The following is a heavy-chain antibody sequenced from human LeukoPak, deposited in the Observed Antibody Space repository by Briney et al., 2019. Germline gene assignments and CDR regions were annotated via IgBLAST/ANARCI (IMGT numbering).Heavy chain of an antibody. Sequence: ASVKVSCKASGYTFTGYYMHWVRQAPGQGLEWMGWINPNSGGTNYAQKFQGRVTMTEDTSTDTAYMELSSLRSEDTAVYYCATLAGTPYYYYYGMDVWGQGTTVTVSS. CDR2: INPNSGGT. J-gene: IGHJ6*02. CDR3: ATLAGTPYYYYYGMDV. V-gene: IGHV1-2*02. D-gene: IGHD6-19*01. CDR1: GYTFTGYY.